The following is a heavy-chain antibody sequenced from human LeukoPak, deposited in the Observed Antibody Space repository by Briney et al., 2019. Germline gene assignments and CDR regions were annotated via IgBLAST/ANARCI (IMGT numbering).Heavy chain of an antibody. D-gene: IGHD2-2*02. J-gene: IGHJ4*02. Sequence: PSETLSLTCTVSGGSISSSSYYWGWIRQPPGKGLEWIGSIYYSGSTYYNPSLKSRVTISVDTSKNQFSLKLSSVTAADTAVYYCARHSVVVPAAISYWGQGTLVTVSS. V-gene: IGHV4-39*01. CDR2: IYYSGST. CDR3: ARHSVVVPAAISY. CDR1: GGSISSSSYY.